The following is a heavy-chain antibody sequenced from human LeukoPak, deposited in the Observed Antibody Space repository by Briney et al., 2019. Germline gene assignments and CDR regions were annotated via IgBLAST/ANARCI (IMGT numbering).Heavy chain of an antibody. Sequence: SETLSLTCTVSGASISTYYWTWIRQPPGKGLEWIGYIYYGGSTNYNPSLKSRVTISVDTSKNHFSLKLSSVTAADTAVYYCARGIAAAGHAFDIWGQGTMVTVSS. J-gene: IGHJ3*02. CDR1: GASISTYY. CDR2: IYYGGST. V-gene: IGHV4-59*01. D-gene: IGHD6-13*01. CDR3: ARGIAAAGHAFDI.